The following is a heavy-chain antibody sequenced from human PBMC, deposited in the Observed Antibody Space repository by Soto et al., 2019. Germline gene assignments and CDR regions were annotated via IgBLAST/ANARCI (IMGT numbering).Heavy chain of an antibody. CDR3: ARDAPGAAPY. J-gene: IGHJ4*02. Sequence: SETLSLTCTVSGGSINSGDYYWNWIRQHPEKGLEWMGYINYRGTTFYSPSLKSRIIISVDTSKNQFSLKLSSVTAADTAVYYCARDAPGAAPYWGQGTLVTVSS. CDR2: INYRGTT. V-gene: IGHV4-31*03. D-gene: IGHD6-13*01. CDR1: GGSINSGDYY.